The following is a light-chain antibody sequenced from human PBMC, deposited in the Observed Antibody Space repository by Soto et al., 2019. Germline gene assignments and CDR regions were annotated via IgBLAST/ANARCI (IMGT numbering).Light chain of an antibody. CDR2: QTS. CDR3: QQRSKWPLT. V-gene: IGKV3-11*01. J-gene: IGKJ4*01. Sequence: EIVLTQSPATLSSFPGDRVTLSCRASQYINTRLAWYQHRPGQAPRLLIYQTSIRAAGIPARFSASGSGTDFTLTISGLEPEDFAVYYCQQRSKWPLTFGGGTKVDIK. CDR1: QYINTR.